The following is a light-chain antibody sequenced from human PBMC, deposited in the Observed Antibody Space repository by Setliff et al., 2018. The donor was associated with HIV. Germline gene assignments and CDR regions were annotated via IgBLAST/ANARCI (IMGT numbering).Light chain of an antibody. V-gene: IGLV2-14*03. J-gene: IGLJ1*01. CDR1: SSDVGAYNY. CDR3: SSYTTLNTYV. CDR2: DVS. Sequence: QSVLTQPDSVSGSPGQSISISCTGTSSDVGAYNYVSWYPQHPGKAPRLIIYDVSDRPSGFSNRFSGSTSGNTASLTIFERQAEHEADYYCSSYTTLNTYVFGSGTKV.